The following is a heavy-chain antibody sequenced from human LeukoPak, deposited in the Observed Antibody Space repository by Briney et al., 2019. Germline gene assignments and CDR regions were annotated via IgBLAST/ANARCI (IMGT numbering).Heavy chain of an antibody. Sequence: GGSLRLSCAASGFTFSSYAMHWVRQAPGKGLEWVAFIRYDGSNKYYADSVKGRFTISRDNSKNTLYLQMNSLRAEDTAVYYCAKQEAGPRSDYFQHWGQGTLVTVSS. CDR1: GFTFSSYA. CDR3: AKQEAGPRSDYFQH. V-gene: IGHV3-30*02. D-gene: IGHD6-19*01. J-gene: IGHJ1*01. CDR2: IRYDGSNK.